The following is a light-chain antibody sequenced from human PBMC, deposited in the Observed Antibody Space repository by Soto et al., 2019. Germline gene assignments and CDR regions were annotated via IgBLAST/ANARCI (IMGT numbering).Light chain of an antibody. CDR3: QQSDTSPLT. V-gene: IGKV1-39*01. Sequence: DIQMTQSPSSLSASVGDRVTLTCRASQGISTFLNWYQQKPGKAPELLISSASSLRGEFPPRFRGRGSGTEFTLTIINLQPEDFATDDCQQSDTSPLTFGEGTKVEIK. CDR2: SAS. CDR1: QGISTF. J-gene: IGKJ4*01.